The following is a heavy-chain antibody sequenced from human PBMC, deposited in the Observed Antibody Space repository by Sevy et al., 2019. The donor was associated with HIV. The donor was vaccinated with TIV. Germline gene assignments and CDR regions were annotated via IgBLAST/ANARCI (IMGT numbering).Heavy chain of an antibody. D-gene: IGHD2-2*01. CDR3: AREIVVVPAAMGALHYYYYMDV. J-gene: IGHJ6*03. V-gene: IGHV4-59*01. CDR1: GGSISSYY. Sequence: SETLSLTCTVSGGSISSYYWSWIRQPPGKGLEWIGYIYYSGSTNYNPSLKSRVTISVETSKNQFSLKLSYVTAADTAVYYCAREIVVVPAAMGALHYYYYMDVWGKGTTVTVSS. CDR2: IYYSGST.